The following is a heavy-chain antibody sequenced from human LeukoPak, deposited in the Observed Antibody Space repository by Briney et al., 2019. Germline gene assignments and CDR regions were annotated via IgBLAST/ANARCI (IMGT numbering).Heavy chain of an antibody. D-gene: IGHD5-18*01. J-gene: IGHJ4*02. Sequence: SETLSLTCTVSGGSISSGSYYWGWIRQPPGKGLEWIGSIYYSGSTYYNPSLKSRVTISVDTSKNQFSLKLSSVTAADTAVYYCARHGVDTAMVTGSGVDYWGQGTLVTVSS. CDR1: GGSISSGSYY. CDR2: IYYSGST. V-gene: IGHV4-39*01. CDR3: ARHGVDTAMVTGSGVDY.